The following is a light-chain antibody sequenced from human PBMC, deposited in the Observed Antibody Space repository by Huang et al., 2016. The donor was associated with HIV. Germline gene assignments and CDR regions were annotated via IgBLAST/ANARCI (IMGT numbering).Light chain of an antibody. CDR3: HQYNNWPPWT. CDR2: GAS. J-gene: IGKJ1*01. Sequence: ETVMTQTPATLSVSPGERATLFCRASQSVSSNLAWYQHKPGQAPRLLIYGASTRPTGIPGSFSGSESGTGFTLTISSLQSEDFAVYYCHQYNNWPPWTFGQGTKVEIK. V-gene: IGKV3-15*01. CDR1: QSVSSN.